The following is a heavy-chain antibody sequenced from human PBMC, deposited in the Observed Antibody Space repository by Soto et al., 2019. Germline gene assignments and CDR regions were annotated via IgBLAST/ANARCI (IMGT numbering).Heavy chain of an antibody. CDR1: GYTFTSYG. CDR3: ARTSGYSSTDNWFDP. V-gene: IGHV1-18*01. J-gene: IGHJ5*02. D-gene: IGHD6-13*01. Sequence: QVPLVQSGAEVKKPGASVKVSCKASGYTFTSYGISWVRQSPGQGLEWMGWISAYNGNTNNAQKFQGRVAVTTDTPTSTAYMELMNLRSDDTAVYYCARTSGYSSTDNWFDPWGQGTLVTVSS. CDR2: ISAYNGNT.